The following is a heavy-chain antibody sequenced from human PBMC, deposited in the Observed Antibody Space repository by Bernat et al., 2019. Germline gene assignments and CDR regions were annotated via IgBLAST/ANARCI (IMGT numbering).Heavy chain of an antibody. CDR2: IRPDGSDT. Sequence: EVQLVESGGGLVQPGGSLRLSCAATGFTFRNHWMSWVRQAPGKGLQWVASIRPDGSDTRCVDSVKGRFTISRDNAQNSLFLDMNSLRVEDTAVYYCARDKGAYDYGDLFDYWGQGTLVTVSS. CDR1: GFTFRNHW. D-gene: IGHD4-17*01. V-gene: IGHV3-7*01. CDR3: ARDKGAYDYGDLFDY. J-gene: IGHJ4*02.